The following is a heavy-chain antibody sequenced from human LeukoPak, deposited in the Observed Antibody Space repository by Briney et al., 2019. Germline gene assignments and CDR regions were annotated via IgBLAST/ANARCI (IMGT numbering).Heavy chain of an antibody. CDR2: IKQDGSEK. Sequence: GSLRLSCAASGFTFSSYWMSWVRQAPGKGLEWVATIKQDGSEKYYVDSVKGRFTISRDNAKNSLYLQMNSLRAEDTAVYYCARAYIRYFDWLSTGPHYWGQGTLVTVSS. J-gene: IGHJ4*02. V-gene: IGHV3-7*01. D-gene: IGHD3-9*01. CDR3: ARAYIRYFDWLSTGPHY. CDR1: GFTFSSYW.